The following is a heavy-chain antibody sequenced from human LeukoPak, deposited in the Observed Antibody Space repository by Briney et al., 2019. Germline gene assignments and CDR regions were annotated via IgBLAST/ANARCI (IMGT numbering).Heavy chain of an antibody. J-gene: IGHJ4*02. CDR3: ARGDQGGSGSYDY. Sequence: SETLSLTCAVSGGSFSGYYWSWIRQPPGKGLEWIGEINHSGSTNYNPSLKSRVTISVDTSKNQFSLKLSSVTAADTAVYYCARGDQGGSGSYDYWGQGTLVTVSS. CDR2: INHSGST. D-gene: IGHD3-10*01. V-gene: IGHV4-34*01. CDR1: GGSFSGYY.